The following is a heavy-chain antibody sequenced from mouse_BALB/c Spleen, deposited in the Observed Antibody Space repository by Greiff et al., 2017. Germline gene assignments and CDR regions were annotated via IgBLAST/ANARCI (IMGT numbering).Heavy chain of an antibody. CDR3: ARSTTATDYAMDY. CDR2: INPGSGGT. J-gene: IGHJ4*01. Sequence: QVQLQQSGAELVRPGTSVKVSCKASGYAFTNYLIAWVKQRPGQGLEWIGVINPGSGGTNYNEKFKGKATLTADKSSSTAYMQLSSLTSDDSAVYFCARSTTATDYAMDYWGQGTSVTVSS. CDR1: GYAFTNYL. V-gene: IGHV1-54*01. D-gene: IGHD1-2*01.